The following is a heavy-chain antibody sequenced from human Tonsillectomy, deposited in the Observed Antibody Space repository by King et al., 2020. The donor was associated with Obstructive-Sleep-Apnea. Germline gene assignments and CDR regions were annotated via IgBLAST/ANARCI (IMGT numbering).Heavy chain of an antibody. CDR3: ARDPLGQGN. V-gene: IGHV4-38-2*02. Sequence: VQLQESGPGLVKPSETLSLTCTVSGYSISSGYYWGWIRQPPGKGLEWVGSIYHIGSTYYNPSLKSRVTISVDTSKNQFSLRLSSVTAADTAVYYCARDPLGQGNWGQGTLVTVSS. J-gene: IGHJ4*02. CDR2: IYHIGST. CDR1: GYSISSGYY.